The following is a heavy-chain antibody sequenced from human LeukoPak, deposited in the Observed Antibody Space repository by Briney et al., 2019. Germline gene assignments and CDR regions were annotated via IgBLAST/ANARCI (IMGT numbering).Heavy chain of an antibody. J-gene: IGHJ4*02. CDR3: ARDEYDILTDYIDY. CDR2: ISAYNGNT. CDR1: GYTFTSYG. Sequence: ASVKVSCKASGYTFTSYGISWVRQAPGQGLEWMGWISAYNGNTNYAQKLQGRVTMTTDTSTSTAYMELRSLRSDDTAVYYCARDEYDILTDYIDYWGQGTLVTVSS. D-gene: IGHD3-9*01. V-gene: IGHV1-18*01.